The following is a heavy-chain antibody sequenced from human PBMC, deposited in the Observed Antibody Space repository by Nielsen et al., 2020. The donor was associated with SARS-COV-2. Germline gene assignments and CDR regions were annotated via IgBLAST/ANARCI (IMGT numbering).Heavy chain of an antibody. CDR2: ISGSGGST. CDR3: ARGETVAGTVGWGYYYYMDV. J-gene: IGHJ6*03. V-gene: IGHV3-23*01. CDR1: GFTFSSYA. D-gene: IGHD6-19*01. Sequence: GESLKISCAASGFTFSSYAMSWVRQAPGKGLEWVSAISGSGGSTYYADSVKGRFTISRDNSKNTLYLQMNSLRAEDTAVYYCARGETVAGTVGWGYYYYMDVWGKGTTVTVSS.